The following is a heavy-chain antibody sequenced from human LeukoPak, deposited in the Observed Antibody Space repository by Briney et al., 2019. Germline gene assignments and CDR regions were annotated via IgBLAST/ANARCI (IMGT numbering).Heavy chain of an antibody. V-gene: IGHV4-39*06. J-gene: IGHJ6*03. CDR2: INYRGAV. D-gene: IGHD4-17*01. Sequence: SETLSLTCTVSDGSTTGTRYYWGWFRQTPGKGPEWIGNINYRGAVYYNPSLRSRATISLDTSKNQFPLRLTSVTAADTAVYFCARVTKYDNSRNNYYMDVWGKGATVTVSS. CDR1: DGSTTGTRYY. CDR3: ARVTKYDNSRNNYYMDV.